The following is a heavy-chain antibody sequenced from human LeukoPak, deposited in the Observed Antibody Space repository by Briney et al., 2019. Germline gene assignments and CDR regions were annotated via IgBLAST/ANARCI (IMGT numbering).Heavy chain of an antibody. V-gene: IGHV3-7*03. D-gene: IGHD2-15*01. Sequence: PGGSLRLSCTASGFSFSNYWMSWVRQAPGKGLEWVASIKQDESEKYYVDSVKGRFTTSRDNSKSTLCLQMNSLRAEDTAVYYCAKQLGYRSDGSCYFPYWGQGTLVTVSS. CDR3: AKQLGYRSDGSCYFPY. J-gene: IGHJ4*02. CDR1: GFSFSNYW. CDR2: IKQDESEK.